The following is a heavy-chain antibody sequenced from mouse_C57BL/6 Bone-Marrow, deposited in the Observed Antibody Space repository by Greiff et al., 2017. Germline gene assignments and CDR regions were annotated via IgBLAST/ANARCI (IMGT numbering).Heavy chain of an antibody. CDR3: SRPLCVDWFAY. J-gene: IGHJ3*01. V-gene: IGHV1-26*01. CDR2: INPNNGGT. Sequence: EVQLQQSGPELVKPGASVKISCKASGYTFTDYYMNWVKQSHGKSLEWIGDINPNNGGTRYNQKFQGKATLTVDKSSSTAYMALRSLTSAAAEFYYYSRPLCVDWFAYWGQGTLVTVSA. CDR1: GYTFTDYY.